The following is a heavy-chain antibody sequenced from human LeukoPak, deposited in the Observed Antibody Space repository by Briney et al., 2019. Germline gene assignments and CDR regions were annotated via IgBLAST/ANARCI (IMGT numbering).Heavy chain of an antibody. Sequence: SETLSLTCIVSGGSISNYDWCWVRQPPGKGLEWIVTMFSSGSTNYNPSLKSRVTMTVDTSKNHFSLRLTSVTAADTAVYYCARLSDYWGQGNLVTVSS. CDR3: ARLSDY. CDR1: GGSISNYD. V-gene: IGHV4-59*01. CDR2: MFSSGST. J-gene: IGHJ4*02.